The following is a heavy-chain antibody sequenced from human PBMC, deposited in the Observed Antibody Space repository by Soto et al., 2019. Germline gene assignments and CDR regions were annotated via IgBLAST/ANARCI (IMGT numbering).Heavy chain of an antibody. J-gene: IGHJ4*02. Sequence: PGGSLRLSCAASGFTFSSYGMHWVRQAPGKGLEWVAVISYDGSNKYYADSVKGRFTISRDNSKNTLYLQMNSLRAEDTAVYYCAKDGPSRGWEADYWGQGTLVTVSS. D-gene: IGHD6-19*01. CDR1: GFTFSSYG. CDR2: ISYDGSNK. V-gene: IGHV3-30*18. CDR3: AKDGPSRGWEADY.